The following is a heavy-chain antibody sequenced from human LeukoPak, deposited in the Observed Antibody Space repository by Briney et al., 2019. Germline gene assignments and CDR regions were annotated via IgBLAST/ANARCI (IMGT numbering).Heavy chain of an antibody. CDR2: INPSGGST. D-gene: IGHD6-6*01. V-gene: IGHV1-46*01. CDR1: GYTFTSYY. J-gene: IGHJ5*02. CDR3: ARDLYSSSPLGWFDP. Sequence: ASVKVSCKASGYTFTSYYMHWVRQAPGQGLEWMGIINPSGGSTSYAQKFQGRVTMTRDMSTSTVYMELSSLRSEDTAVYYCARDLYSSSPLGWFDPWGQGTLVTVSS.